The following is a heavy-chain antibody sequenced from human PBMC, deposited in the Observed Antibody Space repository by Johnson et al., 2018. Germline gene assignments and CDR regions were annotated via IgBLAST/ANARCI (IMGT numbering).Heavy chain of an antibody. J-gene: IGHJ6*03. CDR1: GFTFSSYG. D-gene: IGHD2-15*01. V-gene: IGHV3-23*01. Sequence: VQLQESGGGVVQPGRSLRLSCAASGFTFSSYGMHWVRQAPGKGLEWVSAISGSGGSTYYADSVKGRFTISRDNSKNTRFLQMNSLRAEDTAVYYCAKAVSGGINYYYYYYMDVWGKGTTVTVSS. CDR2: ISGSGGST. CDR3: AKAVSGGINYYYYYYMDV.